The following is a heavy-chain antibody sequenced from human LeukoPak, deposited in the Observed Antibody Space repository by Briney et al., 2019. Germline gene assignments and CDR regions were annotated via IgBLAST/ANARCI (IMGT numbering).Heavy chain of an antibody. CDR2: MSPNSGNT. V-gene: IGHV1-8*01. CDR3: ARGLPNSGFDY. J-gene: IGHJ4*02. Sequence: ASVKVSCKASGYIFTSYDIKWVRQATGQGLEWMRWMSPNSGNTGYAKKFEGRDTMTRNTSISTAYMQLSSLRSEDTAVYYCARGLPNSGFDYWGQGTLVTVSS. CDR1: GYIFTSYD. D-gene: IGHD6-19*01.